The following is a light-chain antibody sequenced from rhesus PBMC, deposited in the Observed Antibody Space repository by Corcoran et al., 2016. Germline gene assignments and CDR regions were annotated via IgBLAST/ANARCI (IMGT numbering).Light chain of an antibody. CDR1: QDISSW. V-gene: IGKV1-19*01. Sequence: DIQMSQSPSSLSASVGDKVTITCHASQDISSWLAWYQQKPGKAPKPLIYSAVSLQSGDPSRFSGTGSRTHYTLTITSLQPEDFATYYCQQYYDFPLTFGGGTKVEIK. CDR2: SAV. J-gene: IGKJ4*01. CDR3: QQYYDFPLT.